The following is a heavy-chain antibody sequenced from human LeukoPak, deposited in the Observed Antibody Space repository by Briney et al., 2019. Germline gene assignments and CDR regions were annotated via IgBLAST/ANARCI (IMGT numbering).Heavy chain of an antibody. CDR1: GFTFSSYW. CDR3: ARDAPGITIFGAG. V-gene: IGHV3-7*01. D-gene: IGHD3-3*01. Sequence: GGSLRLSCAASGFTFSSYWMSWVRQAPGKGLEWVANIKQDGSEKYYVDSVKGRFTISRDNAKNSLYLQMNSLRVEDTAVYYCARDAPGITIFGAGWGQGTLVTVSS. J-gene: IGHJ4*02. CDR2: IKQDGSEK.